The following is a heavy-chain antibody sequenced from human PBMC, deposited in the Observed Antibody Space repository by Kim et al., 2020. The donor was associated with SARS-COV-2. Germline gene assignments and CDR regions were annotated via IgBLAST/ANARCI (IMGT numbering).Heavy chain of an antibody. Sequence: SETLSLTCTVSGGSISSNGYSWGWIRQPPGKGLEWIASISHSGSTYYNPSLKSRVTISVDTSKNQFSLKLSSVTAADTAVYYCGRPRLLRGSACCTWIDP. V-gene: IGHV4-39*01. CDR3: GRPRLLRGSACCTWIDP. D-gene: IGHD6-19*01. J-gene: IGHJ5*02. CDR1: GGSISSNGYS. CDR2: ISHSGST.